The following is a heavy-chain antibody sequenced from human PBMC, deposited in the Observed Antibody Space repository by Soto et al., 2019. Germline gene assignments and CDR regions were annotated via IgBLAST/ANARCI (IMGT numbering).Heavy chain of an antibody. V-gene: IGHV3-23*01. CDR3: ARAGDYYDSSGYKAPLDY. D-gene: IGHD3-22*01. J-gene: IGHJ4*02. CDR1: GFTFSSYA. Sequence: GGSLRLSCAASGFTFSSYAMSWVRQAPGKGLEWVSAISGNGSNKYYADSVKGRFTISRDNSKNTLYLQMNSLRAEDTAVYYCARAGDYYDSSGYKAPLDYWGQGTLVTVSS. CDR2: ISGNGSNK.